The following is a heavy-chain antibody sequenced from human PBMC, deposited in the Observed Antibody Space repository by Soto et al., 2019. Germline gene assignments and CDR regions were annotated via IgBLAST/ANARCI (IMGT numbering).Heavy chain of an antibody. CDR1: GFTFSSYG. J-gene: IGHJ1*01. V-gene: IGHV3-30*18. Sequence: QVQLVESGGGVVQPGRSLRLSCAASGFTFSSYGMHWVRQAPGKGLEWVAVISYDGSDKYYADSVKGRFTISRDNSNNTLYLEKDSVRAGDTAVYCCAKGEVVATNHFQRWGQGPLVTVCS. D-gene: IGHD2-15*01. CDR2: ISYDGSDK. CDR3: AKGEVVATNHFQR.